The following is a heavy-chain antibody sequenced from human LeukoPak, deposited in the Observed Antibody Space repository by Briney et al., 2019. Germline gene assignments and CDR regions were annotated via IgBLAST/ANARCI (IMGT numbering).Heavy chain of an antibody. CDR2: IYHSGST. J-gene: IGHJ4*02. CDR1: GGSLSSSNW. D-gene: IGHD3-16*01. CDR3: ARWGSSSGRYYFDS. Sequence: SGTLSLTCAVSGGSLSSSNWWTWVRQPPGKGLEWIGEIYHSGSTTYNPSLKSRVTISVDKSKNQFSLKLSSVTAADTAVYYCARWGSSSGRYYFDSWGQGTLVIVSS. V-gene: IGHV4-4*02.